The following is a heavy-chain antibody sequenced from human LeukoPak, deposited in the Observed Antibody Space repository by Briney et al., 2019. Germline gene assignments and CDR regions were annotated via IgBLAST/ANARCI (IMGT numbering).Heavy chain of an antibody. CDR2: ISGSGGST. J-gene: IGHJ4*02. V-gene: IGHV3-23*01. Sequence: GGSLRVSCAASGFTFSSYAMSWVRQAPGKGLEWVSAISGSGGSTYYADSVKGRFTISRDNSKNTLYLQMNSLRAEDTAVYYCAKDRLVVVDPYYFDYWGQGTLVTVSS. CDR3: AKDRLVVVDPYYFDY. CDR1: GFTFSSYA. D-gene: IGHD2-15*01.